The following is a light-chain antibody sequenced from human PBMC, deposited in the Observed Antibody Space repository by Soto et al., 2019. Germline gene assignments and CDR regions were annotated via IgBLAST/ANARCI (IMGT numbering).Light chain of an antibody. CDR2: AVS. J-gene: IGKJ1*01. CDR1: QTISNC. V-gene: IGKV1-39*01. CDR3: QQTYRART. Sequence: DIQMTQSPSSLSASEGDRVTITCRASQTISNCLNWYQQKPGKAPQLLIYAVSSLQSGVPSRFSGSGSGTNFTLTISSLQPEDFATYDCQQTYRARTFGQGTKVEVK.